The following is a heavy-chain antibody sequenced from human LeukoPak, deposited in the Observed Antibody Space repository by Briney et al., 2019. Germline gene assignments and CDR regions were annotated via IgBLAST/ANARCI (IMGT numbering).Heavy chain of an antibody. J-gene: IGHJ4*02. CDR3: ARGPGVAHSSFDY. Sequence: GGSLRLSCAASGFTVSGNYMSWVRQAPGKGLEWVSVLYSGGSTYYADSVKGRFTISRDNSKNTLYLQMNSLRTEDTAVHYCARGPGVAHSSFDYWGQGTLVTVSS. CDR2: LYSGGST. CDR1: GFTVSGNY. V-gene: IGHV3-53*01. D-gene: IGHD2-8*01.